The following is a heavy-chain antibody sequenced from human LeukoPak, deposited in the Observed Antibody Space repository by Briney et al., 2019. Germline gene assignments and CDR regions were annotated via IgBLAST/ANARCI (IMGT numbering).Heavy chain of an antibody. D-gene: IGHD6-13*01. CDR1: GGSFSGYY. CDR2: INHSGST. J-gene: IGHJ6*02. Sequence: SETLSLTCAVYGGSFSGYYWSWIRQLPGKGLEWIGEINHSGSTNYNPSLKSRVTISVDTSKNQFSLKLSSVTAADTAVYYCAREVSIAAAGHTPVYYYYGMDVWGQGTTVTVSS. CDR3: AREVSIAAAGHTPVYYYYGMDV. V-gene: IGHV4-34*01.